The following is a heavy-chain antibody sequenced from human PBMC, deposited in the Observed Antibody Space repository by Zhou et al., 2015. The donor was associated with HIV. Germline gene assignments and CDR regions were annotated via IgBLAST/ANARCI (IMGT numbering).Heavy chain of an antibody. CDR1: GGTFSSYA. Sequence: QVQLVQSGAEVKKPGSSVKVSCKASGGTFSSYAISWVRQAPGQGLEWMGGIIPIFGTANYAQKFQGRVTITADESTSTAYMELSSLRSEDTAVYYCARGVQGVQDPEPYYYYYMDVWGKGTTVTVSS. D-gene: IGHD3-10*01. CDR3: ARGVQGVQDPEPYYYYYMDV. V-gene: IGHV1-69*01. CDR2: IIPIFGTA. J-gene: IGHJ6*03.